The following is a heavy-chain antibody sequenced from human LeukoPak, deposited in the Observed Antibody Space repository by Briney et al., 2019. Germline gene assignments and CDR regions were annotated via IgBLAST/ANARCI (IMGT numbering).Heavy chain of an antibody. CDR3: ARDDRVTTNQAVAGLIDY. J-gene: IGHJ4*02. CDR2: ISAYNGNT. Sequence: VASVKVSCKASGYTFTIYGISWVRQAPGQGLEWMGWISAYNGNTNYAQKLQGRVTMTTDTSTSTAYMELRSLRSDDTAVYYCARDDRVTTNQAVAGLIDYWGQGTLVTVSS. D-gene: IGHD6-19*01. V-gene: IGHV1-18*01. CDR1: GYTFTIYG.